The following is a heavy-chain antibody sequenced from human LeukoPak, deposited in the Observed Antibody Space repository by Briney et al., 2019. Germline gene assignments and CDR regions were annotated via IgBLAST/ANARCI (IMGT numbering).Heavy chain of an antibody. CDR1: GGSISSYY. D-gene: IGHD5-12*01. CDR2: IYYSGST. V-gene: IGHV4-59*01. CDR3: ARDHSGYDPYFDY. J-gene: IGHJ4*02. Sequence: PSETLSLTCTVSGGSISSYYWSWIRQPPGMGLEWIGYIYYSGSTNYNPSLKSRVTIPVDTSKNQFSLKLSSVTAADTAVYYCARDHSGYDPYFDYWGQGTLVTVSS.